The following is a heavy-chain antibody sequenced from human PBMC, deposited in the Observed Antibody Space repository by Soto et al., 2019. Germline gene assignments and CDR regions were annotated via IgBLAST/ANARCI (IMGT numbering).Heavy chain of an antibody. J-gene: IGHJ4*02. Sequence: GXPVKVYCKASGYPLTSYGIIWVRQAAGQGPEWMGWISGHNGNTNHPQSLQGRVTMTTDTSRNTAYMELRSLRSDDTAVYYCARYRFTYYDNSVYYYFDQCGQGTLVTVSS. CDR1: GYPLTSYG. D-gene: IGHD3-22*01. CDR3: ARYRFTYYDNSVYYYFDQ. V-gene: IGHV1-18*01. CDR2: ISGHNGNT.